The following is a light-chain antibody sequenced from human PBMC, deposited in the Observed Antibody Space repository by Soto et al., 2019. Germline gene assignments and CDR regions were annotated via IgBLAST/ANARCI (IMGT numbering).Light chain of an antibody. CDR1: SSDVGDHNY. V-gene: IGLV2-14*03. CDR3: SSYTTSSTVI. Sequence: QSALTQPASVSGSPGQSITISCTGTSSDVGDHNYVSWYQQQPGKAPKLMIYAVSNRPSGVSNRFSGSKSGNTASLTISGLQAEDEADNYCSSYTTSSTVIFGGGTKVTVL. J-gene: IGLJ2*01. CDR2: AVS.